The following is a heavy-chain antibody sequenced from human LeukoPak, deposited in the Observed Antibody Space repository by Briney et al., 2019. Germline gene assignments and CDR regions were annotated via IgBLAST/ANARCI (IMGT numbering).Heavy chain of an antibody. Sequence: SETLSLTCTVSGGSISSSSYYWGWIRQPPGKGLEWIGNIYYSGSTYYNPPLKSRVTISVDTSKNQFSLKLSSVTAADTAVYYCARGVTMIVVVIHDWYFDLWGRGTLVTVSS. D-gene: IGHD3-22*01. CDR1: GGSISSSSYY. CDR3: ARGVTMIVVVIHDWYFDL. CDR2: IYYSGST. J-gene: IGHJ2*01. V-gene: IGHV4-39*01.